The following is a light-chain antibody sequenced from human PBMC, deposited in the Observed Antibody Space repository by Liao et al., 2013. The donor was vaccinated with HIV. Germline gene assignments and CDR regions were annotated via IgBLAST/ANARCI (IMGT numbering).Light chain of an antibody. CDR2: YDT. V-gene: IGLV3-21*04. CDR3: QVWDTSSEQYV. J-gene: IGLJ1*01. Sequence: SYELTQPPSVSVAPGTTATITCGGINIGTKRVHWYQHKPGQAPVVVISYDTDRPSGIPERFSGSNSGNTATLTISRVEAGDEADYYCQVWDTSSEQYVFGTGTKVTVL. CDR1: NIGTKR.